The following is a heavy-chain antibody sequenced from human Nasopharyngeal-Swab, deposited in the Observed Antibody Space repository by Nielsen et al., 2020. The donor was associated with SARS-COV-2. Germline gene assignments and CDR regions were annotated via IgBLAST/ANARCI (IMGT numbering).Heavy chain of an antibody. V-gene: IGHV4-30-2*01. Sequence: SETLFLTCAVSGGSISSGGYSWSWIRQPPGKGLEWIGYIYHSGSTYYNPSLKSRVTISVDRSKNQFSLKLSSVTAADTAVYYCAREGNSGFDYWGQGTLVTVSS. CDR2: IYHSGST. D-gene: IGHD1-26*01. CDR3: AREGNSGFDY. J-gene: IGHJ4*02. CDR1: GGSISSGGYS.